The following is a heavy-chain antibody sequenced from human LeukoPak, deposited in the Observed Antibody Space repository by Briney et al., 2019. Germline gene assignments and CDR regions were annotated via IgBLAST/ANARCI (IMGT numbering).Heavy chain of an antibody. D-gene: IGHD3-22*01. CDR2: IYWNDDK. CDR1: GFLLSTSGVG. CDR3: AHRRTDTYYYDSSGYSFDY. V-gene: IGHV2-5*01. Sequence: KESGPTLVKPTQTLTLTCTFSGFLLSTSGVGVGWIRQPPGKALEWLALIYWNDDKRYSPSLKSRLTITKDTSKNQVVLTMTNMDPVDTATYYCAHRRTDTYYYDSSGYSFDYWGQGTLVTVSS. J-gene: IGHJ4*02.